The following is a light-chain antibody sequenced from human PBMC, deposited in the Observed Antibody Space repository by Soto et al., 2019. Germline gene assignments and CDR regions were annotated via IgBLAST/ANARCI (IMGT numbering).Light chain of an antibody. CDR1: DNIGPW. CDR3: QHYNSYSRT. Sequence: EIQITQSPCSVSASVGDRVTITCRASDNIGPWVAWYQQKPGKAPKLLIYKASTLETGAPSRFAGSGSGTGFTLTITRLQPDDFATYYCQHYNSYSRTFGQGTKVDIK. J-gene: IGKJ1*01. CDR2: KAS. V-gene: IGKV1-5*03.